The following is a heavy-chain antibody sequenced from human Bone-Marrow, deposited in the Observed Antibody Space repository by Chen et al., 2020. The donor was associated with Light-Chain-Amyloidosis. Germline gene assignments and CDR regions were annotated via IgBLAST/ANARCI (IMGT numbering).Heavy chain of an antibody. CDR2: ISGGGGSR. J-gene: IGHJ3*02. V-gene: IGHV3-23*04. D-gene: IGHD3-9*01. Sequence: EVQLVESGGGLLQRGGSLRLSCAASGFAFSSYAMSWVRQAPGKGLEWVSTISGGGGSRYYGDSVKGRFTISRDNSKNALFLKRNSLRADDTAVYYCAKDISYDDILPGYPADAFDIWGQGTMVTVSS. CDR1: GFAFSSYA. CDR3: AKDISYDDILPGYPADAFDI.